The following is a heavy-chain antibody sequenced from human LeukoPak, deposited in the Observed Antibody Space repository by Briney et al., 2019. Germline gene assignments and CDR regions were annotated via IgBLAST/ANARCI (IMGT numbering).Heavy chain of an antibody. Sequence: GGSLRLSCAASGFSFSNHWMAWVRQTPGKGLERVANIRQDGGDSYYVDSVRGRFTISRDNAKSSVFLQMNSLRAEDTAVYYCARVSGTHYPVDYWGQGTLVTVSS. J-gene: IGHJ4*02. CDR2: IRQDGGDS. CDR1: GFSFSNHW. D-gene: IGHD1-26*01. CDR3: ARVSGTHYPVDY. V-gene: IGHV3-7*01.